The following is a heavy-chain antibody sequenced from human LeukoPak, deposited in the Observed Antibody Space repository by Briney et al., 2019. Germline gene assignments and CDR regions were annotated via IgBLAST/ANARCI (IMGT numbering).Heavy chain of an antibody. J-gene: IGHJ3*02. CDR2: ISYDGSNK. D-gene: IGHD3-10*01. Sequence: RGSLRLSCAASGFTFSSYAMHWVRQAPGKGLEWVAVISYDGSNKYYADSVEGRFTISRDNSKNTLYLQMNSLRAEDTAVYYCAREGTLRGGDAFDIWGQGTMVTVSS. V-gene: IGHV3-30-3*01. CDR1: GFTFSSYA. CDR3: AREGTLRGGDAFDI.